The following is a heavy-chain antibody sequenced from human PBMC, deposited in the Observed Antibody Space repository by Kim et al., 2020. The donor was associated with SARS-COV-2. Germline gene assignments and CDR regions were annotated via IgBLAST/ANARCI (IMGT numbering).Heavy chain of an antibody. V-gene: IGHV3-33*01. CDR3: ARDRGYYDSSGYYYYYYGMDV. J-gene: IGHJ6*02. D-gene: IGHD3-22*01. Sequence: GGSLRLSCAASGFTFSSYGMHWVRQAPGKGLEWVAVIWYDGSNKYYADSVKGRFTISRDNSTNTLYLQMNSLRAEDTAVYYCARDRGYYDSSGYYYYYYGMDVWGQGTTVTVSS. CDR1: GFTFSSYG. CDR2: IWYDGSNK.